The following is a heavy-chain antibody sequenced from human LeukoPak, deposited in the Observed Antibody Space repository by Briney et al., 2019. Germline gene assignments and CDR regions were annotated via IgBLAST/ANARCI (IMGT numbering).Heavy chain of an antibody. D-gene: IGHD6-13*01. J-gene: IGHJ5*02. V-gene: IGHV4-34*01. CDR1: GGSFSGYY. CDR2: INHSGST. Sequence: SETLSLTCAVYGGSFSGYYWSWIRQPPGKGLEWIGEINHSGSTNYNPSLKSRVTISVDTSKNQFSLKLSSVTAADTAVYYCARCPTVYSSSRGRFDPWDQGTLVTVSS. CDR3: ARCPTVYSSSRGRFDP.